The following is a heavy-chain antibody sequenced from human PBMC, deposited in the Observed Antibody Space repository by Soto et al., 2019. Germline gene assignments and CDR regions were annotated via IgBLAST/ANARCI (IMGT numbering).Heavy chain of an antibody. J-gene: IGHJ5*02. V-gene: IGHV4-39*01. Sequence: NPSETLSLTCTVSGGSISSSSYYWGWIRQPPGKGLEWIGSIYYSGSTYYNPSLKSRVTISVDTSKNQFSLKLSSVTAADAAVYYCARDIVVVVAAMDWFDPWGQGTLVTVSS. CDR1: GGSISSSSYY. D-gene: IGHD2-15*01. CDR3: ARDIVVVVAAMDWFDP. CDR2: IYYSGST.